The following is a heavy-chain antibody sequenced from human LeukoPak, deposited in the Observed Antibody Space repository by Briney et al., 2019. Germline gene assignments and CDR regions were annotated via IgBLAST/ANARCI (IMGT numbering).Heavy chain of an antibody. V-gene: IGHV3-23*01. D-gene: IGHD1-1*01. CDR3: ARWTSFHSFDI. J-gene: IGHJ3*02. CDR1: GFTFSSYA. CDR2: LYSGGST. Sequence: HPGGSLSLSCAASGFTFSSYAMSWVRQAPGKGLEWVSPLYSGGSTNFADSVKGRFSIPRDNSKNTLYLQMNSLRAEDTAVYYCARWTSFHSFDIWGQGTMVTVSS.